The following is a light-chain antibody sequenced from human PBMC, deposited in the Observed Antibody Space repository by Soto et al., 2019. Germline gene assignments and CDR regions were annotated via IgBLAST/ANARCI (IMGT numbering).Light chain of an antibody. CDR3: CSYATTFYV. J-gene: IGLJ1*01. Sequence: QSVLTQPRSVSGSPGQSVTISCTGPTIDVDSSNYVPWYQQHPGKAPKLMIYDVSERPSGVPDRFSGSKSGSTASLTISGLQAEDEADYYCCSYATTFYVFGRGTKVTVL. V-gene: IGLV2-11*01. CDR2: DVS. CDR1: TIDVDSSNY.